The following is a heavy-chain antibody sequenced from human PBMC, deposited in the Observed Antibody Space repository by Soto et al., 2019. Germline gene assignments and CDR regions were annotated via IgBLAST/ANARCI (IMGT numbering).Heavy chain of an antibody. D-gene: IGHD3-22*01. V-gene: IGHV3-23*01. Sequence: GGSLRLSCAASGFTFSSYARSWVRQAPGKGLEWVSAISGSGRNTYYADSVKGRFTTSRDNSNNTLYLQMSRLRAEDTAVYYCAKALPYDSSPYRPVDNWGPGTLVTVSS. CDR2: ISGSGRNT. J-gene: IGHJ4*02. CDR1: GFTFSSYA. CDR3: AKALPYDSSPYRPVDN.